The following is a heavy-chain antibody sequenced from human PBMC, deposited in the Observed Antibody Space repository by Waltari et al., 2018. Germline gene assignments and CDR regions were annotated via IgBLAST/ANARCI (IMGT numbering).Heavy chain of an antibody. Sequence: EVQLLESGGGLVQPGWSLRPSCAAVGFPFSSYAMCWVRQAPGKGLEWVSAISGSGGSTYYADSVKGRFTISRDNSKNTLYLQMNSLRAEDTAVYYCANLYSSGWYGYWGQGTLVTVSS. CDR3: ANLYSSGWYGY. V-gene: IGHV3-23*01. D-gene: IGHD6-19*01. J-gene: IGHJ4*02. CDR2: ISGSGGST. CDR1: GFPFSSYA.